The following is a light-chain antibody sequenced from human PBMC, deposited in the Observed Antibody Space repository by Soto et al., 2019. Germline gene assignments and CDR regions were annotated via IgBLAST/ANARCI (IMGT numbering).Light chain of an antibody. Sequence: QSALTQPRSVSGSPGQSVTISCTGTSSDVGGYNYVSWYQQYPGKAPKLMIYEVSKRPSRVPDRFSGSKSGNTASLTISGVQAEDEAEYYCCSYAGRPYVFGTGTKVTVL. J-gene: IGLJ1*01. V-gene: IGLV2-11*01. CDR3: CSYAGRPYV. CDR1: SSDVGGYNY. CDR2: EVS.